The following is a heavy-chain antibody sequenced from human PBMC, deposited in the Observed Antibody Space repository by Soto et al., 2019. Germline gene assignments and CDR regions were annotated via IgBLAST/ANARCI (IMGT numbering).Heavy chain of an antibody. D-gene: IGHD3-10*01. CDR1: GGSFSGYY. V-gene: IGHV4-34*01. Sequence: SETLSLTCAFYGGSFSGYYWSWIRQPPGRGLEWIGEINHSGSTNYNPSLKSRVTISVDTSKNQFSLKLSSVTAADTAVYYCAREEFHYYGSGSLDYYYYGMDVWGQGTTVTAP. CDR2: INHSGST. CDR3: AREEFHYYGSGSLDYYYYGMDV. J-gene: IGHJ6*02.